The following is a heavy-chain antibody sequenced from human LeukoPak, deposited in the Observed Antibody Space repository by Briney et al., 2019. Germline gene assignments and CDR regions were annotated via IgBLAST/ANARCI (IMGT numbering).Heavy chain of an antibody. CDR1: GFTFSSYW. J-gene: IGHJ3*02. CDR2: IKQDGSEK. V-gene: IGHV3-7*03. CDR3: AREGEKVNDAFDI. Sequence: GGSLRLSCAASGFTFSSYWMSWVRQAPGKGLEWVANIKQDGSEKYYVDSVKGRFTISRDNAKNSLYLQMNSLRAEDTALYYCAREGEKVNDAFDIWGQGTMVTVSS.